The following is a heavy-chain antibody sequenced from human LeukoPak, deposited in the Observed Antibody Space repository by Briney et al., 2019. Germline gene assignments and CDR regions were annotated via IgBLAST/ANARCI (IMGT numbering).Heavy chain of an antibody. CDR3: ARGYLIDY. Sequence: TGGSLRLSGAASGFTVNSNYMSWVRQAPGKGLEWVSVVYSGDRTYYADSVKGRFTISRDDSTNTLYLLMNSLRAEDTAVYYCARGYLIDYWGQGTLVTVSS. J-gene: IGHJ4*02. D-gene: IGHD1-26*01. V-gene: IGHV3-66*01. CDR2: VYSGDRT. CDR1: GFTVNSNY.